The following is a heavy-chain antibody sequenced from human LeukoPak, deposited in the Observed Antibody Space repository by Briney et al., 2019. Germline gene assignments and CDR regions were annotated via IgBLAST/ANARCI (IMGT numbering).Heavy chain of an antibody. V-gene: IGHV3-74*03. CDR1: GFSFSSYW. D-gene: IGHD2/OR15-2a*01. CDR3: ARVSFCPRCHFDY. J-gene: IGHJ4*02. CDR2: ISPDGSSA. Sequence: QPGGSLRLSCAASGFSFSSYWMHWVRQAPGKGLVWVARISPDGSSALSADSVRGRFTISRENADNTLYLQLNSLRAEDTAVYYCARVSFCPRCHFDYWGQGTLVTVSS.